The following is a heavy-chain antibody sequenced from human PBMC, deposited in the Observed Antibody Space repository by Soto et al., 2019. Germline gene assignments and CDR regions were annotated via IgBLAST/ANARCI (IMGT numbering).Heavy chain of an antibody. CDR1: GGSISSGDYY. D-gene: IGHD3-10*01. J-gene: IGHJ5*02. V-gene: IGHV4-30-4*01. CDR3: ARTIYYYGSGSLDP. CDR2: IYYSGST. Sequence: PSETLSLTCTVSGGSISSGDYYWNWIRQPPGKGLDWIGYIYYSGSTYYNPSLKSRVTISVDTSKNQFSPKLTSVTAADTAVYYCARTIYYYGSGSLDPWGQGTLVTVSS.